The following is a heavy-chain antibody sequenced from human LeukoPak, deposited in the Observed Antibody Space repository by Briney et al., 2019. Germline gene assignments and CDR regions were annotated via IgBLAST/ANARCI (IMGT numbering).Heavy chain of an antibody. D-gene: IGHD2-8*01. J-gene: IGHJ4*02. Sequence: GGSLRLSCAASGFTFSSYGMNWVRQAPGKGLEWVSSISSSNTYIYYADSVKGRFTISRDNAKNSLYLQMSSLRAEDTAVYYCAREGGHCSNGICSYFDYWGQGSLVTVSS. CDR1: GFTFSSYG. CDR3: AREGGHCSNGICSYFDY. CDR2: ISSSNTYI. V-gene: IGHV3-21*01.